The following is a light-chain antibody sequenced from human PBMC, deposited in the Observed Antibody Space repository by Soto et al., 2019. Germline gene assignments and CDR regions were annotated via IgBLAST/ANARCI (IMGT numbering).Light chain of an antibody. CDR2: FGS. Sequence: DIVMTQSPLSLPVTPGETASISCRSSQSLLHSNGYNYLDWYLQKPGQSPQLLIYFGSNRAYGDPDRCSGSGAGTDFTLKISRVEAGDVGVYYCMQALQTPPWTFGQGTKVEI. V-gene: IGKV2-28*01. CDR3: MQALQTPPWT. J-gene: IGKJ1*01. CDR1: QSLLHSNGYNY.